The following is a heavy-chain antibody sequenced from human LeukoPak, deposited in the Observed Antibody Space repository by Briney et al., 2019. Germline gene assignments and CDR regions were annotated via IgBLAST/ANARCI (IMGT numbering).Heavy chain of an antibody. CDR1: GLTFSTYA. CDR2: INSIGDEI. CDR3: ANWIGSSSRDY. D-gene: IGHD6-6*01. J-gene: IGHJ4*02. Sequence: GGSLRLSCAASGLTFSTYAMTWVRQAPGKGLEWVSGINSIGDEIYYADSVRGRFTISRDNSNNALYLQMDSLRAEDTAVYYCANWIGSSSRDYWGQGTLVTVSS. V-gene: IGHV3-23*01.